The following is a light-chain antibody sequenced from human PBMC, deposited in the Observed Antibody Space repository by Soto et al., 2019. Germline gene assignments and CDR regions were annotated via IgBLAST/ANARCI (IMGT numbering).Light chain of an antibody. CDR1: QSISSL. CDR3: QQYNAYPWT. V-gene: IGKV1-5*01. J-gene: IGKJ1*01. CDR2: DAS. Sequence: DIQMTQSPSTLSASVGDRVTITCRASQSISSLLAWYQQKPGKAPKLLMYDASSLDSGFPSRFSGSGSGTEFTLTIGSLQPDDFATYYFQQYNAYPWTFGQGTKVEIK.